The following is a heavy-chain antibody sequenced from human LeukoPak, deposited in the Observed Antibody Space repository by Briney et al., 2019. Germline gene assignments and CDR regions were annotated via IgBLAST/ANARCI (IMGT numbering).Heavy chain of an antibody. D-gene: IGHD1-26*01. CDR3: ARARSGKWGFDY. CDR2: IYYSGST. Sequence: SETLSLTCTVSGGSISSYYWSWIRQPPGKGLEWIGYIYYSGSTNYNPSLKSRVTISVDTSKNQFSLKLSSVTAADTAVYYCARARSGKWGFDYWGQGTLVTVSS. CDR1: GGSISSYY. V-gene: IGHV4-59*12. J-gene: IGHJ4*02.